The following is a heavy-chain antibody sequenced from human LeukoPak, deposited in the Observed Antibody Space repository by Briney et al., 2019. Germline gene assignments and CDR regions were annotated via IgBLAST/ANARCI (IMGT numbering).Heavy chain of an antibody. CDR1: GGSIRSSYYY. J-gene: IGHJ5*02. CDR3: ARHYGP. CDR2: IYDSGST. Sequence: SETLSLTCTVSGGSIRSSYYYWGWIRQPPGKGLEWIGSIYDSGSTYYNPSLKSRVTISVDTSKNQFSLKLNSVTAADTAVYYSARHYGPWSQGTLVTASS. D-gene: IGHD3-10*01. V-gene: IGHV4-39*01.